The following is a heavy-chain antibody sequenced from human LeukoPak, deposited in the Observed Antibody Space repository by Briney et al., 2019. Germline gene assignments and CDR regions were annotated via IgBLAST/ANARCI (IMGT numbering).Heavy chain of an antibody. CDR1: GYTFTGYY. V-gene: IGHV1-2*06. J-gene: IGHJ4*02. Sequence: ASVKVSCKASGYTFTGYYMHWVRQAPGQGLEWMGRINPNSGGTNYAQKFQGRVTMTRDTSISTAYMELSRLRSDDTAVYYCAGGAYCTSTSCPEGFDYWGQGTRVTVSS. CDR3: AGGAYCTSTSCPEGFDY. CDR2: INPNSGGT. D-gene: IGHD2-2*01.